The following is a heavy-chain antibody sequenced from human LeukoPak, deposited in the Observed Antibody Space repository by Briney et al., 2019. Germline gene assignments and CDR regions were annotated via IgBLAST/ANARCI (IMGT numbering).Heavy chain of an antibody. CDR3: ARIYYCSGGSCDDAFDI. CDR1: GGSISSYY. D-gene: IGHD2-15*01. J-gene: IGHJ3*02. CDR2: IYYSGST. V-gene: IGHV4-59*01. Sequence: SETLSLTCTVSGGSISSYYWSWIRQPAGRGLEWIGYIYYSGSTNYNPSLKSRVTISVDTSKNQFSLKLSSVTAADTAVYYCARIYYCSGGSCDDAFDIWGQGTMVTVSS.